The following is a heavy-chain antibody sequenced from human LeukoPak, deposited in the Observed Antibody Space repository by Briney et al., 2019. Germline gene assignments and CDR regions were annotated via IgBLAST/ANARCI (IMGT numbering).Heavy chain of an antibody. CDR1: GGSISSYY. J-gene: IGHJ6*02. CDR2: IYYSGST. CDR3: ARFSGGGMDV. V-gene: IGHV4-59*08. Sequence: SETLSLTCTVSGGSISSYYWSWIRQPPGKGLEWIGYIYYSGSTNHNPSLKSRVTISVDTSKNQFSLKLSSVTAADTAVYYCARFSGGGMDVWGQGTTVTVSS.